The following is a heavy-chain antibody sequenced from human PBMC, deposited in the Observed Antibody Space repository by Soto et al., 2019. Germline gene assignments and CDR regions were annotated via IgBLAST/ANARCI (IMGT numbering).Heavy chain of an antibody. D-gene: IGHD3-3*01. CDR2: IIPIFGTA. CDR1: GGTFSSYA. V-gene: IGHV1-69*13. J-gene: IGHJ6*04. CDR3: ARPGGDFWSGYAPKYYYGMDV. Sequence: SLVKVSSKASGGTFSSYAISWGRHAPGQGPDGMGGIIPIFGTANYAQTFQGRVTITADESTSTAYMELSSLRSEDRAVYYCARPGGDFWSGYAPKYYYGMDVWGKGPTVTVSS.